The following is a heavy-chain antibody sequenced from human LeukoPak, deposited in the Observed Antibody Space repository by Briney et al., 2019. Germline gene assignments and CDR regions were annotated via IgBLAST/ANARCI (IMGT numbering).Heavy chain of an antibody. V-gene: IGHV3-30*18. D-gene: IGHD3-10*01. CDR3: AKDRAIDY. CDR2: ISHDGSNK. CDR1: GFPFSNYG. Sequence: GGSLRLSCAASGFPFSNYGMHWVRQAPGKGPAWVAVISHDGSNKHYEDSVKGRFTISRDNSKNTLYLQMNSLSDEDTAVYYCAKDRAIDYWGQGTLVTVSS. J-gene: IGHJ4*02.